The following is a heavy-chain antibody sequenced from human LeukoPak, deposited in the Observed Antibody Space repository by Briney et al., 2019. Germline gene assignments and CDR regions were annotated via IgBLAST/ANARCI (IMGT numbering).Heavy chain of an antibody. CDR3: ARGSRDGYNHFDY. J-gene: IGHJ4*02. CDR2: IYYSGST. D-gene: IGHD5-24*01. CDR1: GGSITSYH. V-gene: IGHV4-59*01. Sequence: SETLSLTCTISGGSITSYHWSWIRQPPGKGLEWLGYIYYSGSTNYNPSLKSRVTISVDTSKNQFSLNLRSVTAADTAVYYCARGSRDGYNHFDYWGQGTLVTVSS.